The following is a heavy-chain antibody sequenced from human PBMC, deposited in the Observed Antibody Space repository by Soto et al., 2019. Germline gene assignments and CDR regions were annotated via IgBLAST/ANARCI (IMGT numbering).Heavy chain of an antibody. CDR3: AKDPSWNYALEYYFDY. Sequence: GGSLRLSCAASGFTFSSYAMSWVRQAPGKGLEWVSAISGSGGSTYYADSVKGRFTISRDNSKNTLYLQMNSLRAEDTAVYYCAKDPSWNYALEYYFDYWGQGTLVTVSS. CDR2: ISGSGGST. V-gene: IGHV3-23*01. J-gene: IGHJ4*02. CDR1: GFTFSSYA. D-gene: IGHD1-7*01.